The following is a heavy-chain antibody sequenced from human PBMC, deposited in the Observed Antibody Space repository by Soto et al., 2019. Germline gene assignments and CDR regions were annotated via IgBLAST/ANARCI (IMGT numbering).Heavy chain of an antibody. D-gene: IGHD3-22*01. V-gene: IGHV3-15*07. CDR1: GFTFSNAW. CDR2: VKSKTDGGTT. Sequence: GGSLRLSCAASGFTFSNAWINWVRQTPGKGLEWVGRVKSKTDGGTTDFAAPVKGRFAISRDDSKNMVYLEMNSLKAEDTAIYYCTTDSYITSIIVRFDYWGHGTLVTVSS. CDR3: TTDSYITSIIVRFDY. J-gene: IGHJ4*01.